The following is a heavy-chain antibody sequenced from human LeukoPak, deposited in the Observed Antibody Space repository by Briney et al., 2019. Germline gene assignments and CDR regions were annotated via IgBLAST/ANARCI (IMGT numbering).Heavy chain of an antibody. CDR1: GGSFSGYY. CDR3: ARVVYDSSTYPKSYFDF. CDR2: IYYRGIT. J-gene: IGHJ4*02. D-gene: IGHD3-22*01. V-gene: IGHV4-34*01. Sequence: SETLSLTCAVYGGSFSGYYWSWIRQPPGKGLEWIGSIYYRGITYYNPSLKSRVTISVDTSKNQFSLKLSSVTAADTAVYYCARVVYDSSTYPKSYFDFWGQGTLVTVSS.